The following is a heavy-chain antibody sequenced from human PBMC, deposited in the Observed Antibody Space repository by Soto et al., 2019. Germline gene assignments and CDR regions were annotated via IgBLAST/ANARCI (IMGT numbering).Heavy chain of an antibody. V-gene: IGHV3-23*01. D-gene: IGHD3-16*01. J-gene: IGHJ6*01. Sequence: GGSLRLSCTASGFTFSSYAMSWVRQAPGKGLEWVSAISGSGGSTYYADSVKGRFTISRDKSKNTLYLQMNSLRAEDTAVYYCAKWGNDRGNYDSRIDVRGEGTPVTV. CDR1: GFTFSSYA. CDR2: ISGSGGST. CDR3: AKWGNDRGNYDSRIDV.